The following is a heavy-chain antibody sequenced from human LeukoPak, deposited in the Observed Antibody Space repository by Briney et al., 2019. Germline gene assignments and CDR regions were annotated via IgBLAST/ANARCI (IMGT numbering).Heavy chain of an antibody. V-gene: IGHV4-59*01. CDR3: ARGTRFGEFFLDY. J-gene: IGHJ4*02. Sequence: SETLSLTCTVSGGSISSYYWSWIRQPPGKGLEWIGYIYYSGSTNYNPSLKSRVTISVDTSKNQFSLKLSSVTAADTAVYYCARGTRFGEFFLDYWGQGTLVTVSS. D-gene: IGHD3-10*01. CDR2: IYYSGST. CDR1: GGSISSYY.